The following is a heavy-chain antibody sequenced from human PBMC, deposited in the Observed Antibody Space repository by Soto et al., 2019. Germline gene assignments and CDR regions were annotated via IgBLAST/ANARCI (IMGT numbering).Heavy chain of an antibody. V-gene: IGHV3-30-3*01. CDR3: AREGSSSWIPSGMDV. Sequence: GGSLRLSCAASGFTFSGYAMHWVRQAPGKGLEWVAVISYDGSNKYYADSVKGRFTISRDNSKNTLYLQMNSLRAEDTAVYYCAREGSSSWIPSGMDVWGQGTTVTVSS. D-gene: IGHD6-13*01. CDR2: ISYDGSNK. CDR1: GFTFSGYA. J-gene: IGHJ6*02.